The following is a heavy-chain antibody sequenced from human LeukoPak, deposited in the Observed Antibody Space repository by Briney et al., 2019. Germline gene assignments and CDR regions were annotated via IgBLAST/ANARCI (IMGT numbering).Heavy chain of an antibody. J-gene: IGHJ3*02. D-gene: IGHD7-27*01. CDR1: GGTFSSYA. CDR2: IIPIFGTA. Sequence: ASVKVSCKASGGTFSSYAISWVRQAPGQGLEWMGGIIPIFGTANYAQKFQGRVTITADESTSTAYMELSSLRSEDTAVYYCARDAPWGSHDAFDIWGQGTMVTVSS. V-gene: IGHV1-69*13. CDR3: ARDAPWGSHDAFDI.